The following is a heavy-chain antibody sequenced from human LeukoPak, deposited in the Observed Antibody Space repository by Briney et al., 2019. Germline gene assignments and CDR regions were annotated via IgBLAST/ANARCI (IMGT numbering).Heavy chain of an antibody. CDR2: ISYDGSNK. J-gene: IGHJ4*02. CDR1: GFTFSSYG. V-gene: IGHV3-30*18. CDR3: AKDSGYDSGGPSDY. Sequence: GGSLRLSCAASGFTFSSYGIHWVRQAPGKGLEWVAVISYDGSNKYYADSVKGRFTISRDNSKNTLYLQMNSLRAEDTAVYYCAKDSGYDSGGPSDYWGQGTLVTVSS. D-gene: IGHD5-12*01.